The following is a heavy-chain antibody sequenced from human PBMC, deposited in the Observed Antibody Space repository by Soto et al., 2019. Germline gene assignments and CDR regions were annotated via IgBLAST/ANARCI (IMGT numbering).Heavy chain of an antibody. CDR1: GYNFANYW. CDR3: AAGYSTGLDAFDL. D-gene: IGHD2-8*02. CDR2: IFPGDSDT. V-gene: IGHV5-51*01. Sequence: EVQLVQSGAEAKKPGESLQISCKGSGYNFANYWIGWVRQVPGKGLEWMGMIFPGDSDTKNSPSLQGQITMSVDKSNSSAYLQWRSQKDSDTAMYYCAAGYSTGLDAFDLWGQGTLVTVSS. J-gene: IGHJ3*01.